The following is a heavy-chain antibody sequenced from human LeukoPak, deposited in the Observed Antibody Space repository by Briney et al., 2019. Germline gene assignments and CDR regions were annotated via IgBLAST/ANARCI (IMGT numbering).Heavy chain of an antibody. Sequence: SETLSLTCTVSGGSISRYYWSWIRQPPGQGLEWIGYIYYSGSTDYNPSLKSRVTISVDTSKNQFSLKMSSVTAADTAVYYCARNYGDYVDYWGQGTLVTVSS. V-gene: IGHV4-59*01. CDR3: ARNYGDYVDY. D-gene: IGHD4-17*01. J-gene: IGHJ4*02. CDR2: IYYSGST. CDR1: GGSISRYY.